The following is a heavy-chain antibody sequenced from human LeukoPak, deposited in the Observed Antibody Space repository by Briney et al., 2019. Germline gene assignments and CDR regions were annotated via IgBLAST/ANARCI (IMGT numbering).Heavy chain of an antibody. D-gene: IGHD3-10*01. CDR3: ARGEVLLWFGESESGYYYGMDV. Sequence: GGSLRLSCAASGFTFSSYEMNWVRQAPGRGLEWVSSISSSSSYIYYADSVKGRFTISRDNAKNSLYLQMNSLRAEDTAVYYCARGEVLLWFGESESGYYYGMDVWGKGTTVTVSS. CDR1: GFTFSSYE. V-gene: IGHV3-21*01. CDR2: ISSSSSYI. J-gene: IGHJ6*04.